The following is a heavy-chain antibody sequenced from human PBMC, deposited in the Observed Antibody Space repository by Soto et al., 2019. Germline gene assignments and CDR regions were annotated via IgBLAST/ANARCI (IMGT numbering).Heavy chain of an antibody. CDR3: ARLVQEMMGDYYFDY. D-gene: IGHD6-19*01. V-gene: IGHV3-23*01. Sequence: SLRLSCAASGFTFSSYAMSWVRQAPGKGLEWVSAISGSGGSTYYADSVKGRFTISRDNAKNSLYLQMNSLRAEDTAVYYCARLVQEMMGDYYFDYWGQGTLVTVSS. J-gene: IGHJ4*02. CDR1: GFTFSSYA. CDR2: ISGSGGST.